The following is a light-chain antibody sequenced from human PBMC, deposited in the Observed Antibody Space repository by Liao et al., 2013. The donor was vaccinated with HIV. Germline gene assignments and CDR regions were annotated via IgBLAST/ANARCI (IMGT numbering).Light chain of an antibody. CDR2: QDT. V-gene: IGLV3-1*01. CDR1: ELGYRY. J-gene: IGLJ1*01. CDR3: QAGDSGTAYV. Sequence: SDELTQPSSVSVSPGQTASITCSGDELGYRYASWYQQRPGQSPVLVIYQDTKRPSGIPERFSGSNSGNTATLTISGTQAMDEADYYCQAGDSGTAYVFGAGTKVTVL.